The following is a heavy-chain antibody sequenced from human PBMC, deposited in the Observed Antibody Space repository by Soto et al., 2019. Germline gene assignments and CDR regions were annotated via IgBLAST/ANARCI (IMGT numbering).Heavy chain of an antibody. V-gene: IGHV3-66*01. CDR3: AARNIVAPY. J-gene: IGHJ4*02. CDR1: GFTVSSNY. Sequence: EVQLVESGGGLVQPGESLRLSCAASGFTVSSNYMSWVRQAPGKGLEWVSLIYSGGTTDYAASVTGRFPISRDNSKNTLYLQMNRLRAEDTAVYYCAARNIVAPYWGQGTLVTVSS. D-gene: IGHD5-12*01. CDR2: IYSGGTT.